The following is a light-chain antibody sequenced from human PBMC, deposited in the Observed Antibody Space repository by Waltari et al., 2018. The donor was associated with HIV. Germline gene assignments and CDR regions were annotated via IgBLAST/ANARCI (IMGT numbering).Light chain of an antibody. CDR1: QSVSSSY. V-gene: IGKV3-20*01. CDR3: QQYGSSPRT. Sequence: EIVLTQSPGTLPLSPGERATIPCRASQSVSSSYLAWYQQKPGQAPRLLIYGASSRATGIPDRFSGSGSGTDFTLTINSLEPEDFAVYYCQQYGSSPRTFGQGTKVEIK. J-gene: IGKJ1*01. CDR2: GAS.